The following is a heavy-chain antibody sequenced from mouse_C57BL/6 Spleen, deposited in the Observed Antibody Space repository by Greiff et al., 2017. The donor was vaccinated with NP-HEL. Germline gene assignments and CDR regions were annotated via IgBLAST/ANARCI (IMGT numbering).Heavy chain of an antibody. Sequence: EVHLVESGGGLVQPGGSLSLSCAASGFTFTDYYMSWVRQPPGKALEWLGFIRNKANGYTTESSASVKGRFTISRDNSQSILYLQMNALRAEDGATYYCARYYGNYALDYWGQGTSVTVSS. V-gene: IGHV7-3*01. CDR2: IRNKANGYTT. J-gene: IGHJ4*01. D-gene: IGHD2-1*01. CDR1: GFTFTDYY. CDR3: ARYYGNYALDY.